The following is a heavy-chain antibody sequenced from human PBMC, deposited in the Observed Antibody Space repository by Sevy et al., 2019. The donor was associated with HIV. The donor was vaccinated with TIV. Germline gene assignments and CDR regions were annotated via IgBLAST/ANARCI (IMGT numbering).Heavy chain of an antibody. CDR3: AKALNPALESMIEVIFRSLKGFDV. D-gene: IGHD3-22*01. Sequence: GGSLRLSCAASGFTFNTHAMNWVRQAPGKGLEWVSVISGIGSSTYYADSVKGRFTISRDNSKNTLYLQMNSLRAEDKAVYYCAKALNPALESMIEVIFRSLKGFDVWGQGTMVTVSS. CDR2: ISGIGSST. V-gene: IGHV3-23*01. J-gene: IGHJ3*01. CDR1: GFTFNTHA.